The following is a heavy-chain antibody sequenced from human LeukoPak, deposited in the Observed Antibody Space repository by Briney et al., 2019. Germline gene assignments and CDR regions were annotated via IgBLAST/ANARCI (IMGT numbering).Heavy chain of an antibody. CDR2: INSDGSST. V-gene: IGHV3-74*01. CDR3: ARGPQPPNRIRYWFDP. D-gene: IGHD1-14*01. J-gene: IGHJ5*02. CDR1: GFTFSSYW. Sequence: PGGSLRLSCAASGFTFSSYWMHWVRQAPGKGLVWVSHINSDGSSTSYADSVKGRFTISRDNAKNTLYLQMNSLRAEDTAVYYCARGPQPPNRIRYWFDPWGQGTLVTVSS.